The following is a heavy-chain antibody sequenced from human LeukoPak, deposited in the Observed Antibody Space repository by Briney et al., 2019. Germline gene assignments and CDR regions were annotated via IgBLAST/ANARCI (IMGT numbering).Heavy chain of an antibody. J-gene: IGHJ4*02. D-gene: IGHD3-22*01. V-gene: IGHV3-21*01. CDR3: ARDVSRHYYDSSGHYPDY. Sequence: GGSLRLSCAASGFTFSSYSMNWVRQAPGKGLEWVSSISSSSSYIYHADSVKGRFTISRDNAKNSLYLQMNSLRAEDTAVYYCARDVSRHYYDSSGHYPDYWGQGTLVTVSS. CDR2: ISSSSSYI. CDR1: GFTFSSYS.